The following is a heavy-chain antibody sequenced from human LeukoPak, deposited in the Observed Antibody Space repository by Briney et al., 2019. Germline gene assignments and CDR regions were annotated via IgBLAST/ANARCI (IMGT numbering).Heavy chain of an antibody. CDR2: IYPGDSDT. J-gene: IGHJ4*02. Sequence: GESLKTSCKGSGYSFTSYWIGWVRQMPGKGLEWMGIIYPGDSDTRYSPSFQGQVTISADKSISTAYLQWSSLKASDTAMYYCAREPPYCSSTSCYAGGWADYWGQGTLVTVSS. CDR3: AREPPYCSSTSCYAGGWADY. CDR1: GYSFTSYW. D-gene: IGHD2-2*01. V-gene: IGHV5-51*01.